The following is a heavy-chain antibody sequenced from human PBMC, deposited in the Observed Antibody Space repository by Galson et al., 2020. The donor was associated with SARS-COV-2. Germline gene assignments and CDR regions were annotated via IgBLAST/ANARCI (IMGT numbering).Heavy chain of an antibody. CDR2: IRSRTYDGTT. V-gene: IGHV3-49*03. CDR3: ARGGFPYYYYMDV. CDR1: GFTFGDFA. J-gene: IGHJ6*03. Sequence: GGSLRLSCTVAGFTFGDFAMSWFRQAPGKGLEWVGFIRSRTYDGTTEYAASVKDRSTISRDDSKNVAYLQMNSLITEDTAVYYCARGGFPYYYYMDVWGKGTTVTVSS.